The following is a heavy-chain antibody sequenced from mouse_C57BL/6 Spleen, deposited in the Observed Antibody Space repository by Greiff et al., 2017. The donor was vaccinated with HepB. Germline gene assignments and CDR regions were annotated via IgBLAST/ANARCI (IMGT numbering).Heavy chain of an antibody. CDR1: GYTFTSYG. CDR2: IYPRSGNT. J-gene: IGHJ2*01. CDR3: ARQVLRPKGIDY. V-gene: IGHV1-81*01. D-gene: IGHD1-1*01. Sequence: QVQLQQSGAELARPGASVKLSCKASGYTFTSYGISWVKQRTGQGLEWIGEIYPRSGNTYYNEKFKGKATLTADKSSSTAYMELRSLTSEDSAVYFCARQVLRPKGIDYWGQGTTLTVSS.